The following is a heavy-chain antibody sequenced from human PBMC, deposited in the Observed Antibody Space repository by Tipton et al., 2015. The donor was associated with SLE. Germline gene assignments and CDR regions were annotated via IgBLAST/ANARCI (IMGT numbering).Heavy chain of an antibody. V-gene: IGHV4-34*01. CDR2: INHSGIT. CDR1: GGSFSGYY. D-gene: IGHD3-10*01. J-gene: IGHJ3*02. CDR3: ARVMGPTDDAFDI. Sequence: TLSLTCAVYGGSFSGYYWSWIRQPPGKGLEWIGEINHSGITNYNPSLKSRVTISLDTSKNQFSLKLSSATAADTAVYYCARVMGPTDDAFDIWGQGTMVTVSS.